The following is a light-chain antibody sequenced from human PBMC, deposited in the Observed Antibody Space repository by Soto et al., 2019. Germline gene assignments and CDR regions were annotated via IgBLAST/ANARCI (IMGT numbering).Light chain of an antibody. V-gene: IGKV3-11*01. J-gene: IGKJ4*01. CDR1: QRASSS. Sequence: TLLTHSPATLSLSPGKTATLSCRASQRASSSLAWYQQKPSPAPRLLIYAASTTATGTPARFSGSASGTDFTLTISSFEPEDFAGYYCQQRSNWPPALPVGGGTKVDI. CDR2: AAS. CDR3: QQRSNWPPALP.